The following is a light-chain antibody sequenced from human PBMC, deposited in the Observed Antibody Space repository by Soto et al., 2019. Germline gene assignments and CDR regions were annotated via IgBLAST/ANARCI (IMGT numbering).Light chain of an antibody. V-gene: IGKV1-9*01. CDR2: AAS. CDR1: QGVSNH. CDR3: QHLNTYPNT. Sequence: DIQLTQSPSFLSASVGDRVTITCRASQGVSNHLAWYQQKPAKAPKLLIYAASTLQSGVPSRFSGRGSGTEFTLTITSLQPEDFATYYCQHLNTYPNTFGGGTKVEIK. J-gene: IGKJ4*01.